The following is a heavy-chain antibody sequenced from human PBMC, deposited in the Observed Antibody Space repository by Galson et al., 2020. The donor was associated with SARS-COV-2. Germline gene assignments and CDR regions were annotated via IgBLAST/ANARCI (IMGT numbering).Heavy chain of an antibody. J-gene: IGHJ4*02. V-gene: IGHV1-69*13. CDR2: IIPIFGTA. Sequence: SVKVSCKASGGTFSSYAISWVRQAPGQGLEWMGGIIPIFGTANYAQKFQGRVTITADESTSTAYMELSSLRSEDTAVYYCARDPQLGYCSGGSCPGLDYWGQGTLDTVSS. CDR3: ARDPQLGYCSGGSCPGLDY. CDR1: GGTFSSYA. D-gene: IGHD2-15*01.